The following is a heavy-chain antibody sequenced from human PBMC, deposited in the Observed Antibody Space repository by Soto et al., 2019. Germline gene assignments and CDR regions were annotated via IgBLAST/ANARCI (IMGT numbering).Heavy chain of an antibody. V-gene: IGHV3-23*01. CDR1: LFPFGANA. CDR3: ATEMGATQGPFDN. J-gene: IGHJ4*02. Sequence: PGGSLRLSCVVSLFPFGANAMSWVRQAPGKGLEWVSGLSNTGRRTSYADSVKGRFNISRDNSENTVYLRMNSLRVEDTAVYYCATEMGATQGPFDNWGQGTLVTVSS. D-gene: IGHD1-26*01. CDR2: LSNTGRRT.